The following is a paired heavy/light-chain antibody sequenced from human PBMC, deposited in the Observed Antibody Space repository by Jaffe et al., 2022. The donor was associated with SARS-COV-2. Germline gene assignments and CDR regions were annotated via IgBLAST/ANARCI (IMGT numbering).Light chain of an antibody. CDR3: CSYAGSYTWV. J-gene: IGLJ3*02. V-gene: IGLV2-11*01. Sequence: QSALTQPRSVSGSPGQSVTISCTGTSSDIGGYNSVSWYQQHPDKAPKLMIYDVTKRPSGVPDRFSGSKSGNTASLTISGLQAEDEADYYCCSYAGSYTWVFGGGTKLTVL. CDR1: SSDIGGYNS. CDR2: DVT.
Heavy chain of an antibody. CDR3: ARGISCGDYCSFDP. J-gene: IGHJ5*02. V-gene: IGHV4-4*07. CDR2: MHTSGST. D-gene: IGHD2-21*02. Sequence: QVQLQESGPGLVKPSETLSLTCTVSGGSIRGYYWSWIRQPVGRGLEWIGRMHTSGSTNYNPSLTSRVTMSVDTSKNQFSLKLSSVTAADTAVYYCARGISCGDYCSFDPWGQGTLVTVSS. CDR1: GGSIRGYY.